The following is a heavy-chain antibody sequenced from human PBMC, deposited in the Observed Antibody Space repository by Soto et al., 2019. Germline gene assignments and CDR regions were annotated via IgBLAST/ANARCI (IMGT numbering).Heavy chain of an antibody. CDR1: GGSISSYY. Sequence: ETLSLTCTVSGGSISSYYWSWIRQPPGKGLEWIGYIYYSGTTNYNSSLKSRVTISVDTSKNQFSLKLSSVTAADTAVYYCARAHYGSGSYYYYYMDVWGKGTTVTVSS. CDR3: ARAHYGSGSYYYYYMDV. J-gene: IGHJ6*03. D-gene: IGHD3-10*01. CDR2: IYYSGTT. V-gene: IGHV4-59*01.